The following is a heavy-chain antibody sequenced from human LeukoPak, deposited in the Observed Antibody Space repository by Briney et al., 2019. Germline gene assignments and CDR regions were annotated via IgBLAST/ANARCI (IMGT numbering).Heavy chain of an antibody. D-gene: IGHD6-19*01. V-gene: IGHV1-18*01. CDR3: ARDRGAVAVDY. CDR2: ISGYNGDT. Sequence: ASVKVSCKASGYTYTSHGVNWVRQAPGQGLEWMGRISGYNGDTKYAQKLQGRVTMTTDTSTATASIELRSLRSGDTAVYYCARDRGAVAVDYWGQGTLVTVSS. CDR1: GYTYTSHG. J-gene: IGHJ4*02.